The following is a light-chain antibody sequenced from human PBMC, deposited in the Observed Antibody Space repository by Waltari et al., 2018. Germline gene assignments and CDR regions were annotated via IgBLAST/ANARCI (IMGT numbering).Light chain of an antibody. J-gene: IGKJ4*01. CDR1: QSINNW. CDR2: KTS. Sequence: DIQMTQSPSTLSAFVGDRVTITCRASQSINNWLAWYQQNPGKAPNVLIYKTSLLERGVPSRFSGGGSGTEFTLTISSLQPDDSATYFCQQYDSYPVTFGGGTKVQIK. V-gene: IGKV1-5*03. CDR3: QQYDSYPVT.